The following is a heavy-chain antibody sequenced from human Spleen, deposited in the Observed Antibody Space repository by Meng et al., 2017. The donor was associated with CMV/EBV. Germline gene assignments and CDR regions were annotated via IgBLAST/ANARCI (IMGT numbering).Heavy chain of an antibody. D-gene: IGHD4-17*01. CDR1: GFTFSDYY. CDR3: SREWAV. V-gene: IGHV3-11*04. Sequence: GESLKISCAASGFTFSDYYINWIRQAPGKGLEWVSYISSTGSILYYVDSVKGRFTISRDNAKNSLYLQMNSLRAEDTAIYYCSREWAVWGQGILVTVSS. CDR2: ISSTGSIL. J-gene: IGHJ4*02.